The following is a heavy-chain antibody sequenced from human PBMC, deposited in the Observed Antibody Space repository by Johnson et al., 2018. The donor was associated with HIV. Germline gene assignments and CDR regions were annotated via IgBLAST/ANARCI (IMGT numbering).Heavy chain of an antibody. V-gene: IGHV3-23*04. CDR3: ARATVESAFDI. D-gene: IGHD4-23*01. CDR1: GFTFSSYA. CDR2: ISGSGGST. Sequence: EKLVESGGGVVQPGRSLRLSCAASGFTFSSYAMSWVRQAPGKGLEWVSAISGSGGSTYYADSVKGRFTISRDNSKNSLYLQMNSLRAEDTAVYYCARATVESAFDIWGQGTMVTVSS. J-gene: IGHJ3*02.